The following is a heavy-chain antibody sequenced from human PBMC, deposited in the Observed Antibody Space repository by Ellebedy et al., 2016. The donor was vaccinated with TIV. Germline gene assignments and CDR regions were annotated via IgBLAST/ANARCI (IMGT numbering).Heavy chain of an antibody. CDR1: GGSISSSSYY. CDR3: AKQYDFWSGYLDP. J-gene: IGHJ5*02. Sequence: SETLSLTXTVSGGSISSSSYYWGWIRQPPGKGLEWIGSIYYSGSTYYNPSLKSRVTISVDTSKNQFSLKLSSVTAADTAVYYCAKQYDFWSGYLDPWGQGTLVTVSS. D-gene: IGHD3-3*01. V-gene: IGHV4-39*01. CDR2: IYYSGST.